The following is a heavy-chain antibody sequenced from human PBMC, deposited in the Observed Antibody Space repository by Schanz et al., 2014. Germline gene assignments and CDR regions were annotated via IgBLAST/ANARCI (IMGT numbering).Heavy chain of an antibody. Sequence: QVQLVESGGGVVQPGRSLRLSCAASGFTFRSYGMHWVRQAPGKGLEWVPLISYDGSSKNHADSVQGRFTISRDNSKNALYLQRDSLRAEDAAVYYGARGIISMVRGGDVGAFDIWGQGTMGTVSS. CDR1: GFTFRSYG. CDR2: ISYDGSSK. CDR3: ARGIISMVRGGDVGAFDI. J-gene: IGHJ3*02. D-gene: IGHD3-10*01. V-gene: IGHV3-33*01.